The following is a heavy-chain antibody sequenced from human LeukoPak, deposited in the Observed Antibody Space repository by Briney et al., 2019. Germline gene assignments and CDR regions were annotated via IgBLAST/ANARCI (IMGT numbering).Heavy chain of an antibody. Sequence: GGSLRLSCAASGFTFDDYAMHWVGQAPGKGLEWVSGISWNSGSIGYADSVKGRFTISRGNAKNSLYLQMNSLRAEDTALYYCAKAHYVLESWFDYWGQGTLVTVSS. CDR3: AKAHYVLESWFDY. CDR2: ISWNSGSI. D-gene: IGHD3-3*01. CDR1: GFTFDDYA. J-gene: IGHJ4*02. V-gene: IGHV3-9*01.